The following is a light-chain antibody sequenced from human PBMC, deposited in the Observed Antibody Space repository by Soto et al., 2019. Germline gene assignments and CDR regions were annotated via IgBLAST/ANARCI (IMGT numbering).Light chain of an antibody. Sequence: QSALTQPASVSGSPGQSITISCTGTSSDLGTYNFVSWYQQHPGKAPKLIMYEVNNRPSGVSHRFSGSKSGNTASLTISGLQTEDEAHYFCSSYTGLTTLVFGGGTQLTVL. V-gene: IGLV2-14*01. CDR3: SSYTGLTTLV. CDR2: EVN. CDR1: SSDLGTYNF. J-gene: IGLJ3*02.